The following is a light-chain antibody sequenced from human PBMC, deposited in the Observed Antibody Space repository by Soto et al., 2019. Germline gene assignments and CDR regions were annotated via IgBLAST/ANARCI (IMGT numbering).Light chain of an antibody. Sequence: EIVLTQSPGTLSLSPGERATLSCRASQSVSSNLAWYQQIPGRAPRLLIYGASSRATGIPDRFSGSGSGTDFTLTISRLEPEDFAVYYCQQYGSSPLTFGGGTKVDIK. V-gene: IGKV3-20*01. CDR3: QQYGSSPLT. J-gene: IGKJ4*01. CDR1: QSVSSN. CDR2: GAS.